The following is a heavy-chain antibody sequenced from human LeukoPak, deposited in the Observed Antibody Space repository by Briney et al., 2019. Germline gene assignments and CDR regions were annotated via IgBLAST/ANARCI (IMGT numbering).Heavy chain of an antibody. CDR2: ISYDGSNK. V-gene: IGHV3-30*18. CDR1: GFTFSSYG. D-gene: IGHD5-18*01. Sequence: PGGSLRLSCAASGFTFSSYGMNWVRQAPGKGLEWVAVISYDGSNKYYADSVKGRFTISRDNSKNTLYLQMNSLRAEDTAVYYCANDGYSYGYAAPPARVPQDDYWGQGTLVTVSS. CDR3: ANDGYSYGYAAPPARVPQDDY. J-gene: IGHJ4*02.